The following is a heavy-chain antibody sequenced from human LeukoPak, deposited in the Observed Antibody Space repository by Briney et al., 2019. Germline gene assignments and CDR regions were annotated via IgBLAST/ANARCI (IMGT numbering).Heavy chain of an antibody. J-gene: IGHJ4*02. D-gene: IGHD6-19*01. V-gene: IGHV3-30*18. CDR3: AKETAAKYSSGWTGGGPSLQY. CDR2: ISYDGSNK. Sequence: GRSLRLSCAASGFTFSSYGIHWVRQAPGKGLEWVAVISYDGSNKYYADSVKGRFTISRDNSKNTLYPQMNSLRTEDTAVYYCAKETAAKYSSGWTGGGPSLQYWGQGTLVTVSS. CDR1: GFTFSSYG.